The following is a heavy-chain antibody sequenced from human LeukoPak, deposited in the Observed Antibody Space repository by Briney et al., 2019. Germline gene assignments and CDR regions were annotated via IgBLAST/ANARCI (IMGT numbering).Heavy chain of an antibody. Sequence: PGGSLRLSCAVSGFTFSSYAMHWVRQAPGKGLEWVAVISYDGSNKYYADSVKGRFTISRDNSKNTLYLQMNSLRAEDTAVYYCARGGEQWLFDYWGQGTLVTVSS. J-gene: IGHJ4*02. D-gene: IGHD6-19*01. CDR2: ISYDGSNK. CDR1: GFTFSSYA. V-gene: IGHV3-30-3*01. CDR3: ARGGEQWLFDY.